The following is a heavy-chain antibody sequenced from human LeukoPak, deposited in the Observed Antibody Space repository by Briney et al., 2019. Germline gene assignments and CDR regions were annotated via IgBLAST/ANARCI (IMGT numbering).Heavy chain of an antibody. J-gene: IGHJ4*02. D-gene: IGHD3-22*01. CDR1: GGTFSSYA. V-gene: IGHV1-69*04. CDR3: ARESDSSGYYTPYFDY. CDR2: IIPILGIA. Sequence: SVKVSCTASGGTFSSYAISWVRPAPGQGLEWMGRIIPILGIANYARKFQGRVTITADKSTSTAYMELSSLRSEDTAVYYCARESDSSGYYTPYFDYWGQGTLVTVSS.